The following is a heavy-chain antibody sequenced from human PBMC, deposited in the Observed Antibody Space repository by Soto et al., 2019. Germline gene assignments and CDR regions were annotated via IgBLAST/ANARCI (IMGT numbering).Heavy chain of an antibody. Sequence: QVQLVESGGGVVQPGRSLRLSCAASGFTFSSYAMHWVRQAPGKGLEWVAVISYDGSNKYYADSVKGRFTISRDNSKNTLYLQMNSLRAEDTAVYYCAKWIQLGWFDPWGQGTLVIVSS. V-gene: IGHV3-30-3*01. J-gene: IGHJ5*02. CDR1: GFTFSSYA. CDR2: ISYDGSNK. CDR3: AKWIQLGWFDP. D-gene: IGHD5-18*01.